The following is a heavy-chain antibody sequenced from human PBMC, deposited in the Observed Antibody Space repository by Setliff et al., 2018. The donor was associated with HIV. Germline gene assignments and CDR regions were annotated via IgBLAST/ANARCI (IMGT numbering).Heavy chain of an antibody. D-gene: IGHD3-10*01. CDR2: INPGGDT. J-gene: IGHJ4*02. V-gene: IGHV4-34*01. CDR1: GGSFSGHF. Sequence: SETLSLTCALYGGSFSGHFWNWIRQPPNKGLEWIGEINPGGDTNYNPSLRDRVAISLDASKNQFSLNLASLTDADTSVYYCARTTMGLLDYWGRGKRVTSPQ. CDR3: ARTTMGLLDY.